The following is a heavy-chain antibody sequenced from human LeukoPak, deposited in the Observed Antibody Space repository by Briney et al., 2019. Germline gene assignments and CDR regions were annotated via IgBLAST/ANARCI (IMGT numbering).Heavy chain of an antibody. CDR1: GFTFSGSA. CDR3: TRGAAAGYTIYGMDV. D-gene: IGHD6-13*01. V-gene: IGHV3-73*01. CDR2: SRSKANSYAT. Sequence: PGGSLRLSCAASGFTFSGSAMHWVRQASGKGLEWVGRSRSKANSYATAYAASVKGRFTISRDDSKNTAYLQMNSLKTEDTAVYYCTRGAAAGYTIYGMDVWGKGTTLTVSS. J-gene: IGHJ6*04.